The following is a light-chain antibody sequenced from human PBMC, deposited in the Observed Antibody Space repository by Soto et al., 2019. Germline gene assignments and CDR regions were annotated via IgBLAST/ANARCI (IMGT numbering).Light chain of an antibody. V-gene: IGLV2-14*01. Sequence: QLVLTQPASVSGSPGQSITISCTGTSSDVGAYNFVSWYQHHPGRAPKLIIYEVTIRPSGVSNRFSGSKSGNTASLTISGLHAEDEADYYCSSYTTSAPYVFGSGTKLTVL. CDR1: SSDVGAYNF. CDR3: SSYTTSAPYV. CDR2: EVT. J-gene: IGLJ1*01.